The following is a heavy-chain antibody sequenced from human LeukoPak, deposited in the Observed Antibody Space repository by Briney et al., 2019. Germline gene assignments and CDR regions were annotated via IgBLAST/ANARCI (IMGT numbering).Heavy chain of an antibody. CDR3: ARLYCSGGSCYSGGFFDY. CDR2: IYYSGST. V-gene: IGHV4-30-4*07. J-gene: IGHJ4*02. CDR1: GGSISSGGYS. Sequence: SETLSLTCAVSGGSISSGGYSWSWIRQPPGKGLEWIGYIYYSGSTYYNPSLKSQVTISVDTSKNQFSLKLSSVTAADTAVYYCARLYCSGGSCYSGGFFDYWGQGTLVTVSS. D-gene: IGHD2-15*01.